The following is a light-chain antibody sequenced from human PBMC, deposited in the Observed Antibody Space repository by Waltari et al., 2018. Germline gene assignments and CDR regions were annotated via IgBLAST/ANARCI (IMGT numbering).Light chain of an antibody. CDR1: RSNIGSNT. CDR3: STWDDGLAGGVV. CDR2: NND. Sequence: QAVLTQPPSASGTPGQTVIISCSGSRSNIGSNTVTWYQHLPGTTPKVLIYNNDQRPSGVPDRFSGSKSGTSVSLAISGLQSDDEADYYCSTWDDGLAGGVVFGGGTKLTVL. J-gene: IGLJ2*01. V-gene: IGLV1-44*01.